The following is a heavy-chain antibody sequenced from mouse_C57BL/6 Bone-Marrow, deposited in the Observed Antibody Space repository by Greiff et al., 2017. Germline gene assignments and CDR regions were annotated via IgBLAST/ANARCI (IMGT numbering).Heavy chain of an antibody. Sequence: EVMLVESGGGLVKPGGSLKLSCAASGFTFSSYAMSWVRQTPEKRLEWVATISDGGSYTYYPDNVKGRFTISRDNAKNNLYLQLSHLKSEDTAMYYCARDSESFLCYARDYWGQGTSVTVSS. CDR3: ARDSESFLCYARDY. V-gene: IGHV5-4*01. CDR1: GFTFSSYA. CDR2: ISDGGSYT. J-gene: IGHJ4*01. D-gene: IGHD1-3*01.